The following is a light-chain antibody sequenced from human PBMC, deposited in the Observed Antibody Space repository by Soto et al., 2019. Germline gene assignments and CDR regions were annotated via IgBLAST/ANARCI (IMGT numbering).Light chain of an antibody. Sequence: DVQMSQSLSALSGYVGDRVTTTCRASQTISSWLAWYQQKPGKAPKLLIYKASTLKSGVPSRFSGSGSGTEFTLTISSLQPDDFATYYCQHYNSYSEASGQGAKV. J-gene: IGKJ1*01. CDR2: KAS. CDR1: QTISSW. V-gene: IGKV1-5*03. CDR3: QHYNSYSEA.